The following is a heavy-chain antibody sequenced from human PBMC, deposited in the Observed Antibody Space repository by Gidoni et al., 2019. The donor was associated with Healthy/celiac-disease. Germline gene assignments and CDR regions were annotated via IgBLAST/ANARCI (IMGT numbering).Heavy chain of an antibody. CDR2: IWYDGSNK. Sequence: QVQLVESGGGVVQPGRSLSLSCAASGFTSSSYGMHVVPQAPGKGLEWVAVIWYDGSNKYYADSVKGRFTISRDNSKNTLYLQMNSLRAEDTAVYYCARQIVVVTAIPDAFDIWGQGTMVTVSS. V-gene: IGHV3-33*01. CDR3: ARQIVVVTAIPDAFDI. D-gene: IGHD2-21*02. J-gene: IGHJ3*02. CDR1: GFTSSSYG.